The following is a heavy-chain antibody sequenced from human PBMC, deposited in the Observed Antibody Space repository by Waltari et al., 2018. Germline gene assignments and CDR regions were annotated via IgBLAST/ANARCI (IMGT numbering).Heavy chain of an antibody. Sequence: EVQLVESGGGLVKPGGSLRLSCAASGFTFSSYSMNWVRQAPGKGLEWVSSISSSSSYIYYADSVKGRFTISRDNAKNSLYLQMNSLRAEDTAVYYCASSCSGGSCPLDYWGQGTLVTVSS. D-gene: IGHD2-15*01. CDR3: ASSCSGGSCPLDY. CDR2: ISSSSSYI. V-gene: IGHV3-21*01. CDR1: GFTFSSYS. J-gene: IGHJ4*02.